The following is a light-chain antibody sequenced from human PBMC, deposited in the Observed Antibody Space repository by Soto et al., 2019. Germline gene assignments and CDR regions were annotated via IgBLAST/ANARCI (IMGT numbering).Light chain of an antibody. CDR2: EVT. CDR3: SSYTITSSPV. CDR1: SSDVGGYDF. Sequence: QSSLTQLASLSGSPGQSITISCTGTSSDVGGYDFVSWYRQYPGQAPKILIYEVTHRPSGVPDRFSGSKSGNTASLTISGLQADDEADYYCSSYTITSSPVFGPGTKVTV. V-gene: IGLV2-14*01. J-gene: IGLJ1*01.